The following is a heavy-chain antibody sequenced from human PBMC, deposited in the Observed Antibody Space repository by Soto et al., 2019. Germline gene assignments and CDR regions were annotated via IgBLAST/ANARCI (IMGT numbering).Heavy chain of an antibody. Sequence: ASVKVSCKSSGYAFTSYGISWVRQAPGQGLEWMGWISAYNGNTNYAQKLQGRVTMTTDTSTSTAYMELRSLRSDDTAVCYCARGNYDILTGYPQPVDYWGQGTLVTVSS. V-gene: IGHV1-18*01. D-gene: IGHD3-9*01. CDR2: ISAYNGNT. J-gene: IGHJ4*02. CDR3: ARGNYDILTGYPQPVDY. CDR1: GYAFTSYG.